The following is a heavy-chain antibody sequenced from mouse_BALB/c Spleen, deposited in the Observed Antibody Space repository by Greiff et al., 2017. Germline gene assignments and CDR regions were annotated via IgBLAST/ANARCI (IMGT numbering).Heavy chain of an antibody. J-gene: IGHJ2*01. CDR1: GYSITSDYA. D-gene: IGHD2-4*01. V-gene: IGHV3-2*02. CDR3: ARYYDYDYFDY. CDR2: ISYSGST. Sequence: DVQLQESGPGLVKPSQSLSLTCTVTGYSITSDYAWHWIRQFPGNKLEWMGYISYSGSTSYNPSLKSRISITRDTSKNQFFLQLNSVTTEDTATYYCARYYDYDYFDYWGQGTTLTVSS.